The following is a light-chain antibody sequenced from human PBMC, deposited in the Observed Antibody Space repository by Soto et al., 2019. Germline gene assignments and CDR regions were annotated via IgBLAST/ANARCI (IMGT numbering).Light chain of an antibody. Sequence: EVVLTQSPGTLSLSPGERATLSCRASQGVTTAYLAWYQHKPGQAPRLLIYGASNRATGIPDRFSGSGSGXXFTLTXXXXXXXXFAVYSCQQXXXXXXXTFG. CDR1: QGVTTAY. V-gene: IGKV3-20*01. CDR3: QQXXXXXXXT. CDR2: GAS. J-gene: IGKJ3*01.